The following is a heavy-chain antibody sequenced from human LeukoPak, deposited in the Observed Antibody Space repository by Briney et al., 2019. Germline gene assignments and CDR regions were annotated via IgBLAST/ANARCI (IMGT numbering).Heavy chain of an antibody. Sequence: GGSLRLSCAASGFTFSSYWMSWVRQAPGKGLEWVANIKQDGSEKYYVDSVKGRFTISRDNAKNSLYLQMNSLRAEDTAVYYCARAKYGDYERSAFDIWGQGTMVTVSS. V-gene: IGHV3-7*01. CDR1: GFTFSSYW. CDR2: IKQDGSEK. D-gene: IGHD4-17*01. CDR3: ARAKYGDYERSAFDI. J-gene: IGHJ3*02.